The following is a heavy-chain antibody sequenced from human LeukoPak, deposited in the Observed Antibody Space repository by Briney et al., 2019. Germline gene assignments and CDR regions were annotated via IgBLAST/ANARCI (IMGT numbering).Heavy chain of an antibody. CDR2: IRSKAYGGTT. V-gene: IGHV3-49*04. CDR1: GFTFSSYG. D-gene: IGHD2-15*01. J-gene: IGHJ6*03. CDR3: ARVLRYCSGGNCYSGGLGYMDV. Sequence: GGSLRLSCAASGFTFSSYGMHWVRQAPGKGLEWVGFIRSKAYGGTTEYAASVKGRFTISRDDSKSIAYLQMNSLKTEDTAVYYCARVLRYCSGGNCYSGGLGYMDVWGKGTTVTISS.